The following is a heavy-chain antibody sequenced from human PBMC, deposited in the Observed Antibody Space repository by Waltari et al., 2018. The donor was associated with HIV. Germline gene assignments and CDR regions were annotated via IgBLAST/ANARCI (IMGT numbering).Heavy chain of an antibody. J-gene: IGHJ6*02. CDR1: GYSISSGYY. CDR3: ARDRYDSSGYLATYNNYYGVDV. V-gene: IGHV4-38-2*02. D-gene: IGHD3-22*01. CDR2: IYHSGVA. Sequence: QVQLQESGPGLVKPSETLSLTCTVSGYSISSGYYWGWIRQPPGKGLEWIGSIYHSGVAYYNSSLKSRVPISVDTSKNQFSLKLSSATAADTAVYYCARDRYDSSGYLATYNNYYGVDVWGQGTTVTVSS.